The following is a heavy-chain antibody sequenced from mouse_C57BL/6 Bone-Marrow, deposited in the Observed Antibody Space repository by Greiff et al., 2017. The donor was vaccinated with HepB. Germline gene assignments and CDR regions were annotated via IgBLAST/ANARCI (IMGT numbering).Heavy chain of an antibody. D-gene: IGHD1-1*01. J-gene: IGHJ2*01. CDR3: ARWGYGSLYYFDY. CDR2: INPNNGGT. Sequence: EVQLQQSGPELVKPGASVKISCKASGYTFTDYYMNWVKQSHGKSLEWIGDINPNNGGTSYNQKFKGKATLTVDKSSSTAYMELRSLTSEDSAVYYCARWGYGSLYYFDYWGQGTTLTVS. CDR1: GYTFTDYY. V-gene: IGHV1-26*01.